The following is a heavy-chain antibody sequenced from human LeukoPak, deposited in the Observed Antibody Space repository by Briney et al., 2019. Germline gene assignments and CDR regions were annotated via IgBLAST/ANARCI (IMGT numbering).Heavy chain of an antibody. J-gene: IGHJ4*02. V-gene: IGHV3-23*01. D-gene: IGHD2-15*01. Sequence: GGSLRLSCTASEFTLSGSAMSWVRQAPGKGLEWVSAISSTGKLYYADSVRGRFTISRDNSKNTLYLEMDSLRAEDTAVYYCAKRPRYVVASDWGQGTLVTVSA. CDR2: ISSTGKL. CDR3: AKRPRYVVASD. CDR1: EFTLSGSA.